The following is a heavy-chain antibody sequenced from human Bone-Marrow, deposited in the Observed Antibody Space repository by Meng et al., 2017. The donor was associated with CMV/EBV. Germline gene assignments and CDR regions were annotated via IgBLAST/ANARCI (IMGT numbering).Heavy chain of an antibody. D-gene: IGHD3-3*01. CDR1: GFTFRSYA. CDR2: IYSGGST. J-gene: IGHJ4*02. Sequence: GGSLRLSCAASGFTFRSYAMHWVRQAPGQGLEWVSVIYSGGSTYYADSVKGRFTISRDNSKNTLYLQMNSLRPEDTAVYYCAREVYDFWSGLRYFDYWGQGTLVTVSS. V-gene: IGHV3-NL1*01. CDR3: AREVYDFWSGLRYFDY.